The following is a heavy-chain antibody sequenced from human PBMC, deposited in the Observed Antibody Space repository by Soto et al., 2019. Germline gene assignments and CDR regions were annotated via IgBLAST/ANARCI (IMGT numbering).Heavy chain of an antibody. D-gene: IGHD3-16*02. Sequence: EVQLVESGGGLVQPGESLRLSCAASGFTFSNFNMHWVRQAPGKGLEWISYISASNTTVYYGDSVKGRFTISRDNAKNSLYLQMNSLRDEDTAVYYCARIYRRDGNKYADYWGLGTLVTVSS. CDR3: ARIYRRDGNKYADY. CDR2: ISASNTTV. J-gene: IGHJ4*02. CDR1: GFTFSNFN. V-gene: IGHV3-48*02.